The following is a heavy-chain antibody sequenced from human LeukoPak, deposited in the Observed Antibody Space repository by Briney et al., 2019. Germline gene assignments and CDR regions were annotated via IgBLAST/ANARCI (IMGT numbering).Heavy chain of an antibody. Sequence: GGSLRLSCAASGFTFSSFGMGWVRQAPGKSLERVSTFGISGSTYFADSVKGRFTISRDTSKNTLYLQMDSLRAEDTAVYYCARSGPYYFDYWGQGTLVTVSS. D-gene: IGHD3-10*01. CDR1: GFTFSSFG. CDR3: ARSGPYYFDY. J-gene: IGHJ4*02. CDR2: FGISGST. V-gene: IGHV3-23*01.